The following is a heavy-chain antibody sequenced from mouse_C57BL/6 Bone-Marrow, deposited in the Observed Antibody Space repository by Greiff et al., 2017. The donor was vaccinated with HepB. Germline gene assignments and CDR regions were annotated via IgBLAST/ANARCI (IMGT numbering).Heavy chain of an antibody. CDR1: GFTFSDFY. CDR2: SRNKANDYTT. V-gene: IGHV7-1*01. J-gene: IGHJ4*01. CDR3: ARDAFYYSNYGAMDY. D-gene: IGHD2-5*01. Sequence: EVMLVDSGGGLVQSGRSLRLSCATSGFTFSDFYMEWVRQAPGKGLEWIAASRNKANDYTTEYSASVKGRFIVSRDTSQSILYLQMNALRAEDTAIYYCARDAFYYSNYGAMDYWGQGTSVTVSS.